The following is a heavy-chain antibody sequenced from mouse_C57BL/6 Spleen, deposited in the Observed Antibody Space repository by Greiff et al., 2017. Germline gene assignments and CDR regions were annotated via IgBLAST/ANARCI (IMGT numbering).Heavy chain of an antibody. Sequence: EVHLVESGGGLVKPGGTLKLSCAATGFSFSDYGMHWVRQAPEKGLEWVAYISSGSSTIYYADTVQGRFTISRDNAKNALFLQMTRLRSEDTAMYYCEREGHDPYAMDCWGQGTSVTGSA. CDR3: EREGHDPYAMDC. CDR2: ISSGSSTI. D-gene: IGHD2-3*01. J-gene: IGHJ4*01. CDR1: GFSFSDYG. V-gene: IGHV5-17*01.